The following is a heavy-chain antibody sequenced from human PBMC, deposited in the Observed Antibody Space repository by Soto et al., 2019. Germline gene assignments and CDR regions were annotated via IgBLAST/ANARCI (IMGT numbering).Heavy chain of an antibody. CDR2: INAGNGNT. J-gene: IGHJ5*02. CDR1: GYTFTSYA. D-gene: IGHD6-6*01. CDR3: ARSRSSSWWFDP. Sequence: ASVKVSCKASGYTFTSYAMHWVRQAPGQRLEWMGWINAGNGNTKYSQKFQGRVTITRDRSASTAYMEPSSLRSEDTAVYYCARSRSSSWWFDPWGQGTLVTVSS. V-gene: IGHV1-3*01.